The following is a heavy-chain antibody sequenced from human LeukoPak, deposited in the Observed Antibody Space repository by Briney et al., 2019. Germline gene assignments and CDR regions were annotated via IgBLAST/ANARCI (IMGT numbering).Heavy chain of an antibody. CDR1: GYRFTSQW. CDR2: NSPDDSDT. J-gene: IGHJ2*01. Sequence: GESLKISCKGSGYRFTSQWIGRVRQMPGEGLEWMGINSPDDSDTRYSPSFQGQVTISADKSISTAYLQWNSLKASDTAMYYCARLIVVVTGGCYFDLWGRGTLVTVSS. D-gene: IGHD2-21*02. V-gene: IGHV5-51*01. CDR3: ARLIVVVTGGCYFDL.